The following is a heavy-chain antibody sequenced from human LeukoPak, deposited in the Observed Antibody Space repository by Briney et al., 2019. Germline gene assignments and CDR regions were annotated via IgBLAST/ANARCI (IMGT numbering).Heavy chain of an antibody. CDR2: IYHSGST. J-gene: IGHJ5*02. D-gene: IGHD2-15*01. Sequence: SETLSLTCAVYGGSFSGYYWSWIRQPPGKGLEWIGYIYHSGSTYYNPSLKSRVTISVDRSKNQFSLKLSSVTAADTAVYYCARGICSGGSCNWFDPWGQGTLVTVSS. V-gene: IGHV4-34*01. CDR1: GGSFSGYY. CDR3: ARGICSGGSCNWFDP.